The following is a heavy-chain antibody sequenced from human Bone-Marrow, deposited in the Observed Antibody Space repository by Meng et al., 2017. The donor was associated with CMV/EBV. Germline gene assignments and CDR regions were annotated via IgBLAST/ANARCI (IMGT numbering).Heavy chain of an antibody. CDR2: ISGSSLYI. CDR3: ARGDMFGELYSACDI. V-gene: IGHV3-21*01. Sequence: GESLKISCVASGFTFSSYTMNWVRQAPGKGLDWVSSISGSSLYIYYADSVKGRFAISRDNANNSLYLQMNSLRAEDTAMYYCARGDMFGELYSACDIWGQGTKVTFSS. J-gene: IGHJ3*02. CDR1: GFTFSSYT. D-gene: IGHD3-10*02.